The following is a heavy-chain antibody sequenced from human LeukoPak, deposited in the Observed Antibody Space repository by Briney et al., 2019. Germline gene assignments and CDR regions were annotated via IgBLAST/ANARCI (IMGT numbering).Heavy chain of an antibody. CDR3: ARHSETCSGDYCFLDYFDY. CDR1: GGSISNYY. Sequence: SETLSLTCTVSGGSISNYYWSWFRQPPGKALEWIGYIYYSGNTGYNPSLKSRLTISVDTPKNHFSLRLSSVTAADTAVYYCARHSETCSGDYCFLDYFDYWGRGTLVTVSS. J-gene: IGHJ4*02. D-gene: IGHD3-22*01. V-gene: IGHV4-59*08. CDR2: IYYSGNT.